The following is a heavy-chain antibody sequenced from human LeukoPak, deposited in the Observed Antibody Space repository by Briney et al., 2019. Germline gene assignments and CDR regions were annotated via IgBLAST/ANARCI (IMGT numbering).Heavy chain of an antibody. Sequence: GGSLRLSCAASGFTFSNYDMHWVRQAPGKGLEWVAVMSYDGNNKYYADSVRGRFTISRDNSKNTLYLQMNSLRAEDTAVYYCAKGSKEVLFTRDHYMDVWGKGTTVTISS. CDR3: AKGSKEVLFTRDHYMDV. D-gene: IGHD3-3*01. J-gene: IGHJ6*03. CDR1: GFTFSNYD. V-gene: IGHV3-30*18. CDR2: MSYDGNNK.